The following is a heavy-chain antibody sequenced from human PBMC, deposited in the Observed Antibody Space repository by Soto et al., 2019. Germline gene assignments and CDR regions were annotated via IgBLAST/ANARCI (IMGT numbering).Heavy chain of an antibody. V-gene: IGHV3-30*18. CDR3: AKSGYYDSSGALDY. CDR1: GFTFSSYG. J-gene: IGHJ4*02. D-gene: IGHD3-22*01. CDR2: ISYDGSNK. Sequence: GGSLRLSCAASGFTFSSYGMHWVRQAPGKGLEWVAVISYDGSNKYYADSVKGRFTISRDNSKNTLYLQMNSLRAEDTAVYYCAKSGYYDSSGALDYWGQGTLVTISS.